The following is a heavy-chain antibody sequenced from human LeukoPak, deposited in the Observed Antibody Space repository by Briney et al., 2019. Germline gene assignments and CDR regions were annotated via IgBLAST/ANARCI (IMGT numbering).Heavy chain of an antibody. CDR1: GFTFHSYS. J-gene: IGHJ4*02. CDR3: ARGPTRGYNYGYLDY. Sequence: GGYLRLSCRTSGFTFHSYSYHWVRQAPGKGLEWLAVISEDGSRRHFAGSVEGRFNISRDTVDDTLFLHLNSLRVEDTAVYYCARGPTRGYNYGYLDYWGQGALVAVSS. D-gene: IGHD5-18*01. V-gene: IGHV3-30*04. CDR2: ISEDGSRR.